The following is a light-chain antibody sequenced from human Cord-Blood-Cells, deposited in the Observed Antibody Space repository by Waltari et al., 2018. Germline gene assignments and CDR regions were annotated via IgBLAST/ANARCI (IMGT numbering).Light chain of an antibody. J-gene: IGLJ2*01. CDR1: SGHSSYA. Sequence: QLVLTQSPSASASLGAPVKLTCTLSSGHSSYAIAWHPQPPEKGPRYLMKLNSDGSHSQGDGIPDRFSGSSSGAERYLTISSLQSEDEADYYCQTWGTGIQVFGGGTKLTVL. CDR2: LNSDGSH. CDR3: QTWGTGIQV. V-gene: IGLV4-69*01.